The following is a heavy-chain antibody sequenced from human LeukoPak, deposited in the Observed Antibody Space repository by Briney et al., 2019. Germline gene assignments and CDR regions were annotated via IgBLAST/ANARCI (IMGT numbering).Heavy chain of an antibody. CDR2: IIPILGIA. V-gene: IGHV1-69*04. J-gene: IGHJ3*02. CDR1: GGTFSSYA. CDR3: ARGLTGSATDAFDI. Sequence: ASEKVSCKASGGTFSSYAISWVRQAPGQGLEWMGRIIPILGIANYAQKFQGRVTITADKSTSTAYMELSSLRSEDTAVYYCARGLTGSATDAFDIWGQGTMVTVSS. D-gene: IGHD3-10*01.